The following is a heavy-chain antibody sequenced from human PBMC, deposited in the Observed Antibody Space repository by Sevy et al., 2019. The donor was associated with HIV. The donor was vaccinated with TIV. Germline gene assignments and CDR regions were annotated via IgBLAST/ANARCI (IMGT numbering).Heavy chain of an antibody. CDR2: TYYRSTWWN. Sequence: KQSQTLSLTCAISGDGISSRGTVWNWIRQSPSRGLEWLGRTYYRSTWWNNYALSVKGRISINPDTSKNQVSLHVNSVTPDDTAVYYCAREGGANWDGRPSGTVFDYWGQGILVTVSS. V-gene: IGHV6-1*01. CDR3: AREGGANWDGRPSGTVFDY. D-gene: IGHD1-1*01. J-gene: IGHJ4*02. CDR1: GDGISSRGTV.